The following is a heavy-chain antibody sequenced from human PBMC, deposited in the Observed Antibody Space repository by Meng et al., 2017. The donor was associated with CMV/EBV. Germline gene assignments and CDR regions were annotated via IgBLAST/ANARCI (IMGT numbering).Heavy chain of an antibody. CDR1: GFPLSTSGVG. V-gene: IGHV2-5*02. D-gene: IGHD3-22*01. Sequence: LTDYGPTLGKPPQTLTLTCPFSGFPLSTSGVGVGWIRQPPGKALEWLALIYWDDDKRYSPSLKSRLTITKDTSKNQVVLTMTNMDPVDTATYYCARLYDSSGYYLGYFDYWGQGTLVTVSS. CDR2: IYWDDDK. CDR3: ARLYDSSGYYLGYFDY. J-gene: IGHJ4*02.